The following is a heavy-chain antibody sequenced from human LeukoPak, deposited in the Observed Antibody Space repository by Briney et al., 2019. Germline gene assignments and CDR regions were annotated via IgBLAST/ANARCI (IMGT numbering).Heavy chain of an antibody. CDR3: AKQSTSLKLYGSGITPY. Sequence: SETLSLTCTVSGGSISSYYWSWIRQPPGKGLEWIGYIYYSGSTNYNPSLKSRVTISVDTSKNQFSLKLSSVTAADTAVYYCAKQSTSLKLYGSGITPYWGQGTLVTVSS. V-gene: IGHV4-59*01. CDR2: IYYSGST. J-gene: IGHJ4*02. D-gene: IGHD3-10*01. CDR1: GGSISSYY.